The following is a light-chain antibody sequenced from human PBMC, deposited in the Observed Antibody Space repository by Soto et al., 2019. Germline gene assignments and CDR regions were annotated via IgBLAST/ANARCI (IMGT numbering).Light chain of an antibody. CDR2: IDN. J-gene: IGLJ2*01. V-gene: IGLV1-44*01. Sequence: QSVLTQPPSASGTPGQRVTISCSGGSSNIGSNTVNWYQQLPGTAPKLFIYIDNQRPSGVPDRFTGSKSGTSASLAIAALQSDDEAAYYCSALDDSLNGPVFGGGTKLTVL. CDR3: SALDDSLNGPV. CDR1: SSNIGSNT.